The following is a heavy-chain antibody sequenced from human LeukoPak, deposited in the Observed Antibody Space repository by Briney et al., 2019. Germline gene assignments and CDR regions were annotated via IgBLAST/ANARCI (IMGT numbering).Heavy chain of an antibody. CDR3: ARAGADSIIYNWFDP. D-gene: IGHD1-26*01. Sequence: ASVKVSCKASGYTFTSYDINWVRQATGQGLEWMGWMNPNSGNTGYAQKFQGRVTMTRNTSISTAYMEPSSLRSEDTAVYYCARAGADSIIYNWFDPWGQGTLVTVSS. CDR2: MNPNSGNT. CDR1: GYTFTSYD. J-gene: IGHJ5*02. V-gene: IGHV1-8*01.